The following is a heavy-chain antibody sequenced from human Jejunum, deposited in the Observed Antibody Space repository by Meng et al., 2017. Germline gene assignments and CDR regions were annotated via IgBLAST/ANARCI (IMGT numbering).Heavy chain of an antibody. Sequence: QLQVQQWGAGLLKPSETLSLTCAVYGGSFSDYHWTLIRQPPGKGLEWIGEINHSGSTHYRPYLESRLSISADSSKNQLSLRLNSVTAADTAVYSCVYSNYRSHYWGQGTLVTVSS. J-gene: IGHJ4*02. D-gene: IGHD4-11*01. CDR3: VYSNYRSHY. V-gene: IGHV4-34*01. CDR1: GGSFSDYH. CDR2: INHSGST.